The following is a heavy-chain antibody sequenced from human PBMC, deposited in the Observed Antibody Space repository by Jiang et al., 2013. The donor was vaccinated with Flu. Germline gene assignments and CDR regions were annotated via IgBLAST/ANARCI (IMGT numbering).Heavy chain of an antibody. Sequence: SGAEVKKPGASVKVSCKASGYTFTGYYMHWVRQAPGQGLEWMGWINPNSGGTNYAQKFQGRVTMTRDTSISTAYMELSRLRSDDTAVYYCARVRLSMVRGVMNGGWFDPWGRGNPGHRLL. D-gene: IGHD3-10*01. CDR3: ARVRLSMVRGVMNGGWFDP. CDR2: INPNSGGT. J-gene: IGHJ5*02. V-gene: IGHV1-2*02. CDR1: GYTFTGYY.